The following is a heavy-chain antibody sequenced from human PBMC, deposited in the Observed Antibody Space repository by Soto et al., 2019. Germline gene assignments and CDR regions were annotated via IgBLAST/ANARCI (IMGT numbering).Heavy chain of an antibody. CDR3: ARVSGTTEWTREMDV. D-gene: IGHD1-1*01. V-gene: IGHV1-69*08. CDR2: IIPVIGAP. Sequence: VELEQSGAEVKKPGSSVKVSCTTSGDILSGYTFSWVRQAPGQGLEWMGRIIPVIGAPFSTQKFQDRVASTAXXXXXXXXXXXXXXXXXXXXXXXXARVSGTTEWTREMDVWGKGTTVTVSS. J-gene: IGHJ6*04. CDR1: GDILSGYT.